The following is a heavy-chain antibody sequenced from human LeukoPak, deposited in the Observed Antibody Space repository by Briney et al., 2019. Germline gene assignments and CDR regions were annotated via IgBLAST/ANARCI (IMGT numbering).Heavy chain of an antibody. CDR1: GGSISSSSYY. V-gene: IGHV4-39*07. D-gene: IGHD6-13*01. Sequence: SETLSLTCTVSGGSISSSSYYWGWIRQPPGKGLEWIGSIYYSGSTYYNPSLKSRVITSVATSKNQFSLKLSSVTAADTAVYYCARFAAAGYNWFDPWGQGTLVTVSS. CDR2: IYYSGST. CDR3: ARFAAAGYNWFDP. J-gene: IGHJ5*02.